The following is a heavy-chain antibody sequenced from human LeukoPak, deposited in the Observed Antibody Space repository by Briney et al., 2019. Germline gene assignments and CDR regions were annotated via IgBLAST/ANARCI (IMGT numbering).Heavy chain of an antibody. CDR1: GGSISSYY. Sequence: NPSETLSLTCTVSGGSISSYYWSWIRQPPGKGLEYIGYIYYSGSTNYNPSLKSRVTISVDTSKNQFSLKLSSVTAADTAVYYCASLRERSYYARGFDCWGRGTLVTVSS. V-gene: IGHV4-59*01. CDR3: ASLRERSYYARGFDC. J-gene: IGHJ4*02. CDR2: IYYSGST. D-gene: IGHD1-26*01.